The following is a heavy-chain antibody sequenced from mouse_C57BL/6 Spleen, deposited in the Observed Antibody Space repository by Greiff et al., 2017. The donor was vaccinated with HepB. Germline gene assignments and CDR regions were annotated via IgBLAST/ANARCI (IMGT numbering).Heavy chain of an antibody. CDR2: ISDGGSYT. J-gene: IGHJ4*01. V-gene: IGHV5-4*03. CDR3: ARSYYSNPYYAMDY. Sequence: EVMLVESGGGLVKPGGSLKLSCAASGFTFSSYAMSWVRQTPEKRLEWVATISDGGSYTYYPDNVKGRFTISRDNAKNNLYLQMSHLKSEDTAMYYCARSYYSNPYYAMDYWGQGTSVTVSS. D-gene: IGHD2-5*01. CDR1: GFTFSSYA.